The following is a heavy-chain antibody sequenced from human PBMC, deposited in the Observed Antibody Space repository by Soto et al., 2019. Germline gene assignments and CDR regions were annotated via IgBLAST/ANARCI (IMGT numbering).Heavy chain of an antibody. D-gene: IGHD3-22*01. V-gene: IGHV3-33*01. CDR1: VFKFSNYA. CDR3: ARAHTMMILDRFDP. J-gene: IGHJ5*02. CDR2: IWFDGSKK. Sequence: RGALRLSCAASVFKFSNYAIPWVRQAPGKGLEWLAVIWFDGSKKYYADSVKGRFTISIDNSKNTVYLDMNSLTADDSGVFYCARAHTMMILDRFDPWGHGTMVTVSS.